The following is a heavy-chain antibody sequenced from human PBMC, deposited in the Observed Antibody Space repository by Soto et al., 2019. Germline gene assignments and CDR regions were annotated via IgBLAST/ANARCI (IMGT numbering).Heavy chain of an antibody. V-gene: IGHV4-59*01. D-gene: IGHD3-3*01. CDR2: IYYSGST. J-gene: IGHJ6*03. CDR3: ARASRDFWSGYYIYYYYYYMDV. CDR1: GGSISSYY. Sequence: SETLSLTCTVSGGSISSYYWSWIRQPPGKGLEWIGYIYYSGSTNYNPSLKSRVTISVDTSKNQFSLKLSSVTAADTAVYYCARASRDFWSGYYIYYYYYYMDVWGKGTTVTVSS.